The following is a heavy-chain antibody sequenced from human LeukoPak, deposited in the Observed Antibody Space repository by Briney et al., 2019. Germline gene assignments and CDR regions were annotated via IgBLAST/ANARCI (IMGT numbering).Heavy chain of an antibody. CDR2: MKPDGSKN. J-gene: IGHJ4*02. CDR3: VRAPLRHTWFQYFDF. CDR1: GFTFSSYW. V-gene: IGHV3-7*01. D-gene: IGHD3-9*01. Sequence: TGGSLRLSCAASGFTFSSYWVNWVRQAPGKGLEWVALMKPDGSKNYYVESVEGRFTISRDNAKNSLHLQMNSLRVEDTAVYYCVRAPLRHTWFQYFDFWGQGTLVTVSS.